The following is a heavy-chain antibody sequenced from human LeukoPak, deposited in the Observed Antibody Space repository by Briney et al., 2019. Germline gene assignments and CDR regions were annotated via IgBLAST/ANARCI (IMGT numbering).Heavy chain of an antibody. V-gene: IGHV3-48*03. CDR3: ARVGDCSSTSCHFYFDY. D-gene: IGHD2-2*01. Sequence: GGSLRLSCAASGFTFSSYEMNWVRQAPGKGLEWVSYISSSGSTIYYADSVKGRFTISRDNAKNSLYLQMNSLRAEDTAVYYCARVGDCSSTSCHFYFDYWGQGTLVTVSS. CDR1: GFTFSSYE. J-gene: IGHJ4*02. CDR2: ISSSGSTI.